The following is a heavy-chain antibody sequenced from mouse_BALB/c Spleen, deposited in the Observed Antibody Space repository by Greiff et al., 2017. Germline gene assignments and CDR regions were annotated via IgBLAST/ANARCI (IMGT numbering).Heavy chain of an antibody. CDR1: GYTFTEYI. V-gene: IGHV1-62-2*01. D-gene: IGHD2-4*01. CDR2: FYPGSGSI. J-gene: IGHJ3*01. Sequence: QVQLQQSGAGLVKPGASVKLSCKASGYTFTEYIIHWVKQRPGQGLEWIGWFYPGSGSIKYNEKFKDKATLTADKSSSTVYMELSRMTSEDAAVYVCARHGRYYDYDAFAYWGQGTLVTVSA. CDR3: ARHGRYYDYDAFAY.